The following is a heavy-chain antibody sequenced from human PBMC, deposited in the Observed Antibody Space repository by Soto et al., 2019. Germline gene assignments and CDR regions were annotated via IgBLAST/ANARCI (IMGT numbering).Heavy chain of an antibody. V-gene: IGHV4-34*01. J-gene: IGHJ3*02. Sequence: PSETLSLTCAVYGGSFSGYYWSWIRQPPGKGLEWIGEINHSGSTNYNPSIKSRVTISVDTSKNQFSLKLSSVTAADTAVYYCAEYYAAFDIWGQGTMVTVS. D-gene: IGHD3-10*01. CDR1: GGSFSGYY. CDR2: INHSGST. CDR3: AEYYAAFDI.